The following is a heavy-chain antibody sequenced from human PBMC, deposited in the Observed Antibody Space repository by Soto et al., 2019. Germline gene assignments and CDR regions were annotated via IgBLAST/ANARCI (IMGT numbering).Heavy chain of an antibody. CDR2: IYYSGST. CDR3: ARGEVSDY. D-gene: IGHD6-6*01. CDR1: FLSNNSHY. J-gene: IGHJ4*02. Sequence: SDTLSLTGTDTFLSNNSHYWSWFRQPPGKGLELIVYIYYSGSTNYNSSLKSRVTISVDTSKNQFSLNLSSVTAADTAVYYCARGEVSDYWGQGTLVTVS. V-gene: IGHV4-59*11.